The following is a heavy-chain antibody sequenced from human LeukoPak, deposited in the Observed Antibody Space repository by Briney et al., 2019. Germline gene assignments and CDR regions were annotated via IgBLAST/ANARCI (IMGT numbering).Heavy chain of an antibody. D-gene: IGHD3/OR15-3a*01. CDR2: ISAYNGNT. CDR3: ARPADRDWLWLAFDY. Sequence: ASVKVSCKASGYTSTSYGISWVRQAPGQGLEWMGWISAYNGNTNYAQRLQGRVTMTTDTSTSTAYMELRSLRSEDTAVYYCARPADRDWLWLAFDYWGQGTLVTVSS. CDR1: GYTSTSYG. V-gene: IGHV1-18*01. J-gene: IGHJ4*02.